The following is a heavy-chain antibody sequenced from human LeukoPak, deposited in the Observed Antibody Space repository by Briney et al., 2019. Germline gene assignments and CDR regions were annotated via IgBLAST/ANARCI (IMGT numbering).Heavy chain of an antibody. CDR2: IYYSGST. V-gene: IGHV4-31*03. CDR1: GGSISSGGYY. CDR3: ARAHYDTSGYYHYYFDY. Sequence: SETLSLTCTVSGGSISSGGYYWSWIRQHPGKGLEWIGYIYYSGSTYYNPSLKSRVTISVDTSKNQFSLKLSSVTAADTAVYYCARAHYDTSGYYHYYFDYWGQGTLATVSS. J-gene: IGHJ4*02. D-gene: IGHD3-22*01.